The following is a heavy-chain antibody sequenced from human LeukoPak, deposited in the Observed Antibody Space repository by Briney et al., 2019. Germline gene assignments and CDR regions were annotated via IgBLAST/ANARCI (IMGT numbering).Heavy chain of an antibody. CDR2: INPSGGST. J-gene: IGHJ4*02. D-gene: IGHD2-21*02. V-gene: IGHV1-46*01. CDR1: GYTFTSYY. CDR3: AQGGHDFNPFYY. Sequence: ASVKVSCKASGYTFTSYYMHWVRQAPGQGLEWMGIINPSGGSTSYAQKFQGRVTMTRDTSTSTVYMELSSLRSEDTAVYFCAQGGHDFNPFYYWGQGTLVTVSS.